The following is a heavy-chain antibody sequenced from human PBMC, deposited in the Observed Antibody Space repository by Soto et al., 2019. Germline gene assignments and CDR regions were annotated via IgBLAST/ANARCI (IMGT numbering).Heavy chain of an antibody. CDR2: ISAYNGNT. CDR3: AREWSGWGSYTDPWFDY. V-gene: IGHV1-18*01. Sequence: GASVKVSCKASGYTFTSYGISWVRQAPGQGLEWMGWISAYNGNTNYTQKFQGRVTMTTDTSTSTAYMELRSLRSDDTAVYYCAREWSGWGSYTDPWFDYWGQGTLVTVSS. D-gene: IGHD3-16*01. CDR1: GYTFTSYG. J-gene: IGHJ4*02.